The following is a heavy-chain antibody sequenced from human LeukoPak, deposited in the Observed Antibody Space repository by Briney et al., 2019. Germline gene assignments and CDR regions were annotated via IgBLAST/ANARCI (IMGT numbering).Heavy chain of an antibody. V-gene: IGHV6-1*01. D-gene: IGHD1-14*01. CDR2: TYYRSKWYN. CDR3: ARDPSSSEHFDY. CDR1: GDSFSSNSAA. J-gene: IGHJ4*02. Sequence: SQTLSLTCALSGDSFSSNSAAWDWDRQSPSRGLEWLGRTYYRSKWYNDYAVSVKSRITINPDTSKNQFSLQLNSVTPEDTAVYYCARDPSSSEHFDYWGQGTLVTVSS.